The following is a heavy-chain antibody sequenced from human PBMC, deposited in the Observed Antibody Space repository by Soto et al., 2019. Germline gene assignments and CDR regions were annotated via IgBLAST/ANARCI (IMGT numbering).Heavy chain of an antibody. CDR2: IIPIFGTA. J-gene: IGHJ6*02. D-gene: IGHD2-15*01. CDR3: ASSEVVAATRDYYYYGMDV. CDR1: GGTFSSYA. Sequence: QVQLVQSGAEVKKPGFSVKVSCKASGGTFSSYAISWVRQAPGQGLEWMGGIIPIFGTANYAQKFQGRVTITADESTSTAYMELRSLRSEDTAVYYCASSEVVAATRDYYYYGMDVWGQGTTVTVSS. V-gene: IGHV1-69*01.